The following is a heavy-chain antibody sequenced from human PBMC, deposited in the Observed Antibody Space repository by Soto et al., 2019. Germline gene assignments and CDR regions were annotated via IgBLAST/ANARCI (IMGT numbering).Heavy chain of an antibody. V-gene: IGHV1-69*13. D-gene: IGHD5-12*01. CDR1: GGTFSSYA. CDR2: IIPIFGTA. CDR3: ARGRGYSGYDLVRVYYYGMDV. Sequence: SVKVSCKASGGTFSSYAISWVRQAPGQGLEWMGGIIPIFGTANYAQKFQGRVTITADESTSTAYMELSSLRSEDTAVYYCARGRGYSGYDLVRVYYYGMDVWGQGTPVTVYS. J-gene: IGHJ6*02.